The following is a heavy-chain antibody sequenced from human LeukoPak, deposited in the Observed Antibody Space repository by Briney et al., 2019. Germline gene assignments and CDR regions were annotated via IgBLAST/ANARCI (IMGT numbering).Heavy chain of an antibody. CDR1: GGSISSYY. Sequence: PSETLSLTCTVSGGSISSYYWGWIRQPPGKGLEWIGSIFYSGSTCYNASLQSRVAMSVDTSKNQFSLKLTSVTAADTAVYYCARATGFSSGCYRYFDYWGQGTLVTVSS. CDR3: ARATGFSSGCYRYFDY. CDR2: IFYSGST. J-gene: IGHJ4*02. D-gene: IGHD6-19*01. V-gene: IGHV4-39*01.